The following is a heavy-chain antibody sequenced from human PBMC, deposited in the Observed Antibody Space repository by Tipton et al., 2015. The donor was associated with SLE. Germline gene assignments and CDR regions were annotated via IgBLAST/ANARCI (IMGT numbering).Heavy chain of an antibody. CDR3: ARDGHYYGSGSYYKDGWFDP. CDR2: IYYSGST. Sequence: TLSLTCTVSGGSISSSSYYWGWIRQPPGKGLEWIGSIYYSGSTYYNPCLKSRVTISVDTSKNQFSLKLSSVTAADTAVYYCARDGHYYGSGSYYKDGWFDPWGQGTLVTVSS. CDR1: GGSISSSSYY. D-gene: IGHD3-10*01. V-gene: IGHV4-39*07. J-gene: IGHJ5*02.